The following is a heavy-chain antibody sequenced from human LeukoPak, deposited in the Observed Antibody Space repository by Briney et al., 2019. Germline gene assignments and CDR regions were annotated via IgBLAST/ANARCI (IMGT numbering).Heavy chain of an antibody. J-gene: IGHJ4*02. CDR1: GFTFNNYA. CDR2: ISGSGRST. CDR3: AKVYDSYGFYFNLGH. Sequence: GGSLRLSCAASGFTFNNYAMSWVRQAPGKGLDWVSGISGSGRSTYYADSVKGRFTISRDNSKNTLYLQMSSLRAEDTAIYYCAKVYDSYGFYFNLGHWGQGTLVSVSS. D-gene: IGHD3-22*01. V-gene: IGHV3-23*01.